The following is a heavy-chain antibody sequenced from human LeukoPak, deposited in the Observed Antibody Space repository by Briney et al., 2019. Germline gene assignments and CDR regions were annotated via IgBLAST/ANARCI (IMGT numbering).Heavy chain of an antibody. J-gene: IGHJ4*02. CDR1: GGSISSGDYY. V-gene: IGHV4-30-4*01. Sequence: PSQTLSLTCTVSGGSISSGDYYWSWIRQPPGKGLEWIGYIYYSGSTYYNPSLKSRVTISVDTSKNQFSLKLSSVTAADTAVYYCARGPYYYDSSGSIIDYWGQGTQVTVSS. CDR2: IYYSGST. CDR3: ARGPYYYDSSGSIIDY. D-gene: IGHD3-22*01.